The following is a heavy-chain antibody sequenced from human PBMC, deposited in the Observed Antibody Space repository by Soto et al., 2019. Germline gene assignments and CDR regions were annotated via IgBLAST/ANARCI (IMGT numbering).Heavy chain of an antibody. Sequence: GGSLRLSCAASGFTFSNAWMNWVRQAPGKGLEWVGRIKSKTDGGTTDYAAPVKGRFTISRDDSKNTLYLQMNSLKTEDTAVYYCTTGFMITFGGVIVDYWGQGTLVTVSS. CDR3: TTGFMITFGGVIVDY. V-gene: IGHV3-15*07. J-gene: IGHJ4*02. CDR1: GFTFSNAW. CDR2: IKSKTDGGTT. D-gene: IGHD3-16*02.